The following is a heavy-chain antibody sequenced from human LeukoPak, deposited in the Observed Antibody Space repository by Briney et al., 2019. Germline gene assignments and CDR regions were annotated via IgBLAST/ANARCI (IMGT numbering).Heavy chain of an antibody. CDR2: IYYSGST. CDR3: ARSYERYYYYYGMDV. J-gene: IGHJ6*02. CDR1: GGSISSYY. Sequence: SETLSLTCTVSGGSISSYYWSWLRQPPGKGLEWIGYIYYSGSTNYNPSLKSRVTISVDTSKNQFSLKLSSVTAADTAVYYCARSYERYYYYYGMDVWGQGTTVTVSS. D-gene: IGHD3-3*01. V-gene: IGHV4-59*01.